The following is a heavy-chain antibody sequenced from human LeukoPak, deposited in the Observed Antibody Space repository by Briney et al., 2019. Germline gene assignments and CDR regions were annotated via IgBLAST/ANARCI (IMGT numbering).Heavy chain of an antibody. Sequence: GGSLRLSCIGSGLTFSGFELNWVRQAQGKGLEWVAYIRHDGSLKTYADSMRGRFTISRDDAKNSLYLQMDSLRVEDTAAYYCARRFRDWGRGILVTVSS. CDR2: IRHDGSLK. CDR3: ARRFRD. V-gene: IGHV3-48*03. CDR1: GLTFSGFE. J-gene: IGHJ4*02.